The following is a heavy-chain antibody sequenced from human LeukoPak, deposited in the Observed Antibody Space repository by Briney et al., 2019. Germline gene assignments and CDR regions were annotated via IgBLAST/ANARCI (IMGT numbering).Heavy chain of an antibody. CDR2: ISGSGGST. J-gene: IGHJ4*02. V-gene: IGHV3-23*01. D-gene: IGHD3-16*02. CDR3: AKEPAQGIGWSYHYFDY. Sequence: GGSLRLSCAASGFTFSSYAMSWVRQAPGKGLEWVSAISGSGGSTYYADSVKGRFTISRDNSKNTLYLQMNSLRAEDTAVYYCAKEPAQGIGWSYHYFDYWGREPWSPSPQ. CDR1: GFTFSSYA.